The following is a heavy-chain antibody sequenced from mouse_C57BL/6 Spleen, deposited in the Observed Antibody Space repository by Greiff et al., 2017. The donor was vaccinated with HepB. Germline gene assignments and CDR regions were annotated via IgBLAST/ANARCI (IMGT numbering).Heavy chain of an antibody. V-gene: IGHV1-52*01. Sequence: VQLQQPGAELVRPGSSVKLSCKASGYTFTSYWMHWVKQRPIQGLEWIGNIDPSDSETHYNQKFKDKATLTVDKSSSTAYMQLSSLTSEDSAVYYCARGAYSNSLAYWGQGTLVTVSA. J-gene: IGHJ3*01. CDR3: ARGAYSNSLAY. CDR1: GYTFTSYW. CDR2: IDPSDSET. D-gene: IGHD2-5*01.